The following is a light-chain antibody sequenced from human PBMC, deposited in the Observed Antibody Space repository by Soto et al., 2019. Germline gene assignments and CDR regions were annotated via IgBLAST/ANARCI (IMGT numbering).Light chain of an antibody. CDR1: NIGSQS. CDR2: DDS. J-gene: IGLJ3*02. CDR3: QVWDSSSDPSGV. V-gene: IGLV3-21*02. Sequence: SYELTQPPSVSVAPGQTARITCGGNNIGSQSVHWYHQKPGQAPVLVVYDDSDRPSGIPERFSGSNSGDTATLTISRVEAGDEADYYCQVWDSSSDPSGVFGGGTKLTVL.